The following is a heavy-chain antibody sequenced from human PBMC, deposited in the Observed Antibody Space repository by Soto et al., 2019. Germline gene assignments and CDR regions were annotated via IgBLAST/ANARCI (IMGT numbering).Heavy chain of an antibody. CDR1: VYSFTSYW. Sequence: PGESLKISCKGSVYSFTSYWISWVRQMPGKGLEWMGRIDPSDSYTNYSPSFQGHVTISADKSISTAYLQWSSLKASDTAMYYCARHIAAAGTYYYYGMDVWGQGTTVTVSS. D-gene: IGHD6-13*01. V-gene: IGHV5-10-1*01. CDR2: IDPSDSYT. J-gene: IGHJ6*02. CDR3: ARHIAAAGTYYYYGMDV.